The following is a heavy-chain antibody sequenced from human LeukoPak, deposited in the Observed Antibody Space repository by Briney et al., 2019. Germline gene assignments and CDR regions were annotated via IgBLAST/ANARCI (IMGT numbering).Heavy chain of an antibody. D-gene: IGHD5-24*01. J-gene: IGHJ4*02. Sequence: PSETLSLTCAVYGGSFSGYYWTWIRQPPGKGLDWIGEINHSGSTSYNPSHKSRVTMSVDTSENQFSLKLSSVTAADTAVYYCARYRGGGYNYLDYWGQGTLVTVSS. CDR1: GGSFSGYY. CDR2: INHSGST. CDR3: ARYRGGGYNYLDY. V-gene: IGHV4-34*01.